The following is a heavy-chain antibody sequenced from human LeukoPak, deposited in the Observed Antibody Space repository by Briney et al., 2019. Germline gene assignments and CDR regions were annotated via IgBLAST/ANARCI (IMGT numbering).Heavy chain of an antibody. CDR2: ISWNSGSI. CDR1: GFTFXDYA. J-gene: IGHJ6*04. D-gene: IGHD3-16*01. V-gene: IGHV3-9*01. CDR3: XXXGXXXXGGV. Sequence: XAXXGFTFXDYAMYWVRQTPGKGLEWVSGISWNSGSIVYADSVKGRFTISRDNAKNSLYLQMNSLRAEDTAVYYCXXXGXXXXGGVWGXGXTVTISS.